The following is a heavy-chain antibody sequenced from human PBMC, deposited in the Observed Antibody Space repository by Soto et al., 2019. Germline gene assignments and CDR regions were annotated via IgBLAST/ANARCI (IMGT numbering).Heavy chain of an antibody. V-gene: IGHV4-30-4*01. Sequence: QVQLQESGPGLVKPSQTLSLTCSVSGGSISSGYYYWRWIRQPPGKVLEWIGNIYYSGNTYHNPSLKCRIIISRVTSKTQSSLMVGSVTAADTAVYYSASSSIYGMDVWGEGTTVTVSS. D-gene: IGHD3-9*01. CDR1: GGSISSGYYY. J-gene: IGHJ6*04. CDR2: IYYSGNT. CDR3: ASSSIYGMDV.